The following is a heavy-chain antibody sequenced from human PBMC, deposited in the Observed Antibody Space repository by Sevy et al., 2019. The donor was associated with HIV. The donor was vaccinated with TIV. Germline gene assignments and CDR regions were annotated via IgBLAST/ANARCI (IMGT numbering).Heavy chain of an antibody. Sequence: SETLSLTCTVSGGSDSRRTDYWAWFRQTPGKGLEWIGSVYYSGRAHYNWSLKSRVTISVDSSKNQFSLKLTSVTAADTGVYYCARPIDRSARRGGYQYAIGVWGQGTTVTVSS. V-gene: IGHV4-39*01. CDR2: VYYSGRA. CDR3: ARPIDRSARRGGYQYAIGV. D-gene: IGHD6-25*01. CDR1: GGSDSRRTDY. J-gene: IGHJ6*02.